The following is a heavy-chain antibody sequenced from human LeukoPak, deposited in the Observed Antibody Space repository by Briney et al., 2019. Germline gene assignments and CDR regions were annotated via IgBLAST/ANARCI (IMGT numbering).Heavy chain of an antibody. V-gene: IGHV1-69*05. J-gene: IGHJ4*02. D-gene: IGHD6-13*01. CDR2: IIPIFGTA. CDR1: GGTFSSYA. Sequence: SVKISCKASGGTFSSYAISWVRQAPGQGLEWMGRIIPIFGTANYAQKFQGRVTITTDESTSTAYMELSSLRSEDTAVYYCAGDDSSSLDYWGQGTLVTVSS. CDR3: AGDDSSSLDY.